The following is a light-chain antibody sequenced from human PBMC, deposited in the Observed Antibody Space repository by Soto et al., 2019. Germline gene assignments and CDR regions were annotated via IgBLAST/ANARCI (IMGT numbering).Light chain of an antibody. CDR1: TSDFGGYNY. J-gene: IGLJ3*02. CDR2: EVS. V-gene: IGLV2-14*01. CDR3: SSYTKSDIWV. Sequence: QSALTQPASVSGSPGQSITISCTGSTSDFGGYNYVSWYQQYPGRAPKLIIYEVSNRPSGISNRFSASKSGNTASLTISGLQAEDESDYYCSSYTKSDIWVFGGGTKLTVL.